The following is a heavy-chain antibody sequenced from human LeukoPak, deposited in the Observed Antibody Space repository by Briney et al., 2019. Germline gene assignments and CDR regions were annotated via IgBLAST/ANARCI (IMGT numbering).Heavy chain of an antibody. CDR1: GFTFSTYW. Sequence: GGSLRLSCAASGFTFSTYWMTWVRQAPGKGLEWVANIKQHGNEKHYVDSVKGRFTISRDNAKNSLYLQMNSLRAEDTAVYYCARAGELRYMDVWGKGTAVTVSS. D-gene: IGHD3-16*01. J-gene: IGHJ6*03. CDR3: ARAGELRYMDV. CDR2: IKQHGNEK. V-gene: IGHV3-7*01.